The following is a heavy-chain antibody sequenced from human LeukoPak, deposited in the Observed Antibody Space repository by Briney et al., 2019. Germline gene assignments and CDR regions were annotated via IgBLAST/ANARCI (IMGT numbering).Heavy chain of an antibody. CDR3: AKENYDYVWGSYRSGPSWFDP. V-gene: IGHV3-23*01. D-gene: IGHD3-16*02. CDR2: ISGSGGST. Sequence: PGGSLRPSCAASGFTFSSYAMSWVRQAPGKGLEWVSAISGSGGSTYYADSVKGRFTISRDNSKNTLYLQMNSLRAEDTAVYYCAKENYDYVWGSYRSGPSWFDPWGQGTLVTVSS. J-gene: IGHJ5*02. CDR1: GFTFSSYA.